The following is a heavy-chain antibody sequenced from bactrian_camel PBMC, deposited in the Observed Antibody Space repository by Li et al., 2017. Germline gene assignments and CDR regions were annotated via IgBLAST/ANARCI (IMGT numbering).Heavy chain of an antibody. J-gene: IGHJ4*01. CDR1: GPINC. D-gene: IGHD5*01. V-gene: IGHV3S54*01. CDR3: AYDLYRVTACGAGYVPNFPY. Sequence: HVQLVESGGGSVQAGESLRLSCAASGPINCVRWWRQAPGKEREGLVAIYTADGTTYYTDSVKGRFTISKDNAKNTLYLQMNSLKPEDTAMYYCAYDLYRVTACGAGYVPNFPYRGQGTQVTVS. CDR2: IYTADGTT.